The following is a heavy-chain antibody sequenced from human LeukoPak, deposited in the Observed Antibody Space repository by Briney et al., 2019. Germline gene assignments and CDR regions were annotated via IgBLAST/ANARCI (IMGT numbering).Heavy chain of an antibody. CDR3: ASDRVLGSGSLDN. D-gene: IGHD3-10*01. V-gene: IGHV3-74*01. Sequence: HPGGSLRLSCTASGFSFSDFWMHWVRQAPGKGLVWDSRIRGDGYDTNYADSVKGRFTISRDNAQNTLYLQMNSLRAEDTAVYYCASDRVLGSGSLDNWGQGTLVTVSS. CDR2: IRGDGYDT. J-gene: IGHJ4*02. CDR1: GFSFSDFW.